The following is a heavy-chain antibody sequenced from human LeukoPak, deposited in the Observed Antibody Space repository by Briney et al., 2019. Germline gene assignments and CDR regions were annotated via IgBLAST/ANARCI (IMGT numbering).Heavy chain of an antibody. V-gene: IGHV1-24*01. D-gene: IGHD3-10*01. Sequence: ASVKVSCKVSGYTLTELSMHWMRQAPGRGLEWMGGFDPEDGETIYAHKFQGRVTMTEDTSTDTAYMELSSLRSEDTAVYYCATSDQYYYGSLYPWGQGTLVTVSS. CDR1: GYTLTELS. CDR3: ATSDQYYYGSLYP. CDR2: FDPEDGET. J-gene: IGHJ5*02.